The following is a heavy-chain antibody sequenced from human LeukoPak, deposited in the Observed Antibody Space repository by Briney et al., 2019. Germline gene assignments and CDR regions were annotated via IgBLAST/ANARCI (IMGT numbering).Heavy chain of an antibody. CDR2: LYYSGST. CDR1: GGSIGSGDYY. CDR3: ARDLVTVTKGFDI. J-gene: IGHJ3*02. Sequence: SETLSLTCTVSGGSIGSGDYYWSWIRQPPGKGLEWIGYLYYSGSTYYNPSLKSRVTISIDTSENQFSLKLTSVTAADTAVYFCARDLVTVTKGFDIWGQGTMVSVSS. D-gene: IGHD4-17*01. V-gene: IGHV4-30-4*02.